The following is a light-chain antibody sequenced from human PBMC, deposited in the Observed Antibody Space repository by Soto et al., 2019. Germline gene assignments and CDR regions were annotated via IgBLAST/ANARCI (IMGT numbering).Light chain of an antibody. Sequence: IVLTQSPATLSLSPGERATLSFRASQSVSSYLSWYQQKPGQAPRLLIYDASKRATGIPARFSGSGFGTDYTLTISSLEPEDFAVYYCQQRSSWLTFGGGTKVDIK. V-gene: IGKV3-11*01. J-gene: IGKJ4*01. CDR3: QQRSSWLT. CDR2: DAS. CDR1: QSVSSY.